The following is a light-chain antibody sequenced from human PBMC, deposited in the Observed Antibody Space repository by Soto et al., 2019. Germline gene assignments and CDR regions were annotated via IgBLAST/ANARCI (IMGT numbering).Light chain of an antibody. J-gene: IGLJ1*01. Sequence: VRTRPPSVCAAPGRKVTISCSGISSNIGGNSVSWYQQLPGTAPKLLIYDDNKRPSGIPDRFSGSKSGTSATLGITGFQTGDEADYYCGSWDSSLSAYVFGTGTKVTVL. V-gene: IGLV1-51*01. CDR1: SSNIGGNS. CDR3: GSWDSSLSAYV. CDR2: DDN.